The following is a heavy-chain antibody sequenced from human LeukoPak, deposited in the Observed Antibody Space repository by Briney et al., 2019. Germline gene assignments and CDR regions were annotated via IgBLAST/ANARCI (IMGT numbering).Heavy chain of an antibody. J-gene: IGHJ4*02. Sequence: GGSLRLSCAASGFPLSGYSMNWVRQAPGKGLEWVSSIASSTNYIYYADSVKGRLTISSDNARNSLYLQMSSLRAEDTAVYYCVRVGYCSSSTCRNYFDYWGQGTLVTVSS. V-gene: IGHV3-21*01. CDR2: IASSTNYI. CDR1: GFPLSGYS. D-gene: IGHD2-2*01. CDR3: VRVGYCSSSTCRNYFDY.